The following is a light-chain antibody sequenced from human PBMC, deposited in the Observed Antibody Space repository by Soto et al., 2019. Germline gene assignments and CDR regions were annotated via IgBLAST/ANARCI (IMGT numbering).Light chain of an antibody. CDR2: DVS. V-gene: IGLV2-14*01. CDR1: SSDVGGYNY. CDR3: SSYTSSSTFVV. Sequence: QSALTQPASVSGSPGQSLTISCTGTSSDVGGYNYVSWYQQHPGKAPKLMIYDVSNRPSGVSTRFSGSKSGNTASLTISGLQDEDEADYYCSSYTSSSTFVVFGGGTKLTVL. J-gene: IGLJ2*01.